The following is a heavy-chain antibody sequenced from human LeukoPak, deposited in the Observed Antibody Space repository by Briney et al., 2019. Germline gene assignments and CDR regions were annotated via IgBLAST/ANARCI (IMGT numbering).Heavy chain of an antibody. CDR2: ISIGGDTT. CDR1: AFTFSSHG. CDR3: AKEIRPNDC. V-gene: IGHV3-23*01. D-gene: IGHD4-17*01. Sequence: PAGSLRLSCAASAFTFSSHGMWWVRQAHGRGLEWVSSISIGGDTTYSDSVKGRFTISRDNSKNTLYLQLDSLRAEDTAIYCYAKEIRPNDCWGQGTLVTVSS. J-gene: IGHJ4*02.